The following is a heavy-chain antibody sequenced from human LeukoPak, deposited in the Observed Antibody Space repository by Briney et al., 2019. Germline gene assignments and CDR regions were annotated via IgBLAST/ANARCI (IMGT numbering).Heavy chain of an antibody. V-gene: IGHV4-34*01. J-gene: IGHJ4*02. CDR2: INHSGST. CDR3: ARGIFGVLRSFDY. Sequence: PSETLSLTCAVYGGSFSGYYWSWIRQPPGKGLEWIGEINHSGSTNYNPSLKSRVTISVDTSKNQFSLKLSSVTAADTAVYYCARGIFGVLRSFDYWGQGTLVTVSS. CDR1: GGSFSGYY. D-gene: IGHD3-3*01.